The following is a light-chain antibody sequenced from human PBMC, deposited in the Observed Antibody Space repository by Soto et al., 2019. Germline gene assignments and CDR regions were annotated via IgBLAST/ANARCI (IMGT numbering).Light chain of an antibody. Sequence: EIVLTQSPGTLSLSPGARATLSCRASQSVSGNYLAWYQQTPGQAPMLLIHGGSLRASGIPDRFSGSGSGTDFTLTISRLEPEDFAVYYCQHYYDSAPLTFGGGTKVEIK. CDR3: QHYYDSAPLT. CDR1: QSVSGNY. V-gene: IGKV3-20*01. J-gene: IGKJ4*01. CDR2: GGS.